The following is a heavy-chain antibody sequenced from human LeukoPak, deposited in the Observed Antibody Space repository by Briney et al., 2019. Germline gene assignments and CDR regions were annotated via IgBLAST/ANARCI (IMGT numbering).Heavy chain of an antibody. CDR1: GFTFSSYA. V-gene: IGHV3-23*01. CDR3: ARDKSHRRARDYYYGMDV. D-gene: IGHD1-14*01. J-gene: IGHJ6*02. CDR2: ISGSGGST. Sequence: SGGSLRLSCAASGFTFSSYAMSWVRQAPGKGLEWVSAISGSGGSTYYADSVKGRFTISRDNAKNSLYLQMNSLRAEDTALYHCARDKSHRRARDYYYGMDVWGQGTTVTVSS.